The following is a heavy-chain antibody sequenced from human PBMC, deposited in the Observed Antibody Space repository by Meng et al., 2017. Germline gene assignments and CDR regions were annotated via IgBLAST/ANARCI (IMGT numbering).Heavy chain of an antibody. CDR2: IWYGGSNK. D-gene: IGHD3-10*01. J-gene: IGHJ4*02. CDR3: ARDLSRITMVRGVIGVLDY. V-gene: IGHV3-33*01. Sequence: GESLKISCAASGFTFSSYGMHWVRQAPGKGLEWVAVIWYGGSNKYYADSVKGRFTISRDNSKNTLYLQMNSLRAEDTAVYYCARDLSRITMVRGVIGVLDYWGQGTLVTVSS. CDR1: GFTFSSYG.